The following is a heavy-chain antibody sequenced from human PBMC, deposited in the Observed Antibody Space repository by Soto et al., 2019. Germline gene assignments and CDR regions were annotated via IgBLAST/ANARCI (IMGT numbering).Heavy chain of an antibody. J-gene: IGHJ5*02. CDR2: ISLYSDGT. D-gene: IGHD2-2*01. Sequence: ASVKVSCKTSGYTFSNYGITWVRQAPGQPLEWLGWISLYSDGTNYAQKFRGRVSMTTDTSTTTAYMELRSLRSDDTAVYYCARVVPGAEAWFGPWGQGTLVTVYS. CDR1: GYTFSNYG. V-gene: IGHV1-18*01. CDR3: ARVVPGAEAWFGP.